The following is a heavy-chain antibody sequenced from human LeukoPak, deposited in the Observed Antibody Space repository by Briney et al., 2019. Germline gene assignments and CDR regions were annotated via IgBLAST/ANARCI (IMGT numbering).Heavy chain of an antibody. CDR1: GGSFSGYY. CDR2: INHSGST. D-gene: IGHD3-10*01. CDR3: VTAVVTPGRFDY. Sequence: SETLSLTCAVYGGSFSGYYWSWIRQPPEKGLEWSGEINHSGSTNYNPSLKSRVTISVDTSKNQFSLKLSSVTAADTAVYYCVTAVVTPGRFDYWGQGTLVTVSS. V-gene: IGHV4-34*01. J-gene: IGHJ4*02.